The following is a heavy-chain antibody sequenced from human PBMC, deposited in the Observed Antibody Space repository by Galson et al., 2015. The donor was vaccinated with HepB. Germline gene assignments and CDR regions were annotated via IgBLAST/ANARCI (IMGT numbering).Heavy chain of an antibody. J-gene: IGHJ4*02. D-gene: IGHD6-13*01. CDR2: IYWDDDK. Sequence: PALVKPTQPLTLTCTFSVFSLSTSGVGVGWIRQPPRKALEWLALIYWDDDKRYSPSLKSRLTITKDTSKNQVVLTMTNMDPVDTATYYCAHRRGFGIGWYSSSWYKGELFDYWGQGTLVTVSS. CDR3: AHRRGFGIGWYSSSWYKGELFDY. CDR1: VFSLSTSGVG. V-gene: IGHV2-5*02.